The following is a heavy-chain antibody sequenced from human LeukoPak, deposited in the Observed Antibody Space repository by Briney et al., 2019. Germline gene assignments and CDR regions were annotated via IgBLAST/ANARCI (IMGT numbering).Heavy chain of an antibody. CDR1: GDSISSGSYY. V-gene: IGHV4-61*02. D-gene: IGHD6-6*01. CDR3: ARGVYSSSTIIFDY. J-gene: IGHJ4*02. Sequence: SETLSLTCTVSGDSISSGSYYWSWIRQPAGKGLEWIGRIYTSGSTNYNPSLKSRVTISVDPSKNQFSLKLSSVTAADTAVYYCARGVYSSSTIIFDYWGQGTLVTVSS. CDR2: IYTSGST.